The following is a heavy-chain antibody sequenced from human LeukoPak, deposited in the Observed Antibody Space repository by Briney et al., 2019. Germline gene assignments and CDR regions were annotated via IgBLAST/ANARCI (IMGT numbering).Heavy chain of an antibody. CDR2: ISAYNGNT. CDR1: GYTFTSYG. D-gene: IGHD6-19*01. V-gene: IGHV1-18*01. J-gene: IGHJ5*02. CDR3: ARAKVYSSGWMGGWFDP. Sequence: ASVKVSCKASGYTFTSYGISWVRQAPGQGLEWMGWISAYNGNTNYAQKLQGRVTMTTDTSTSTAYMELRSLRSDDTAVYYCARAKVYSSGWMGGWFDPWGQGTLVTVSS.